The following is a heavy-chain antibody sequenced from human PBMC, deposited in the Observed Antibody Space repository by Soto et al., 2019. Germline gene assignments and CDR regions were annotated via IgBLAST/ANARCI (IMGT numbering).Heavy chain of an antibody. D-gene: IGHD1-26*01. V-gene: IGHV4-31*03. CDR1: GGSISSGGYY. CDR2: IYYSGSP. CDR3: ARYYSGSSYFSA. Sequence: QVQLQESGPGLVKPSQTLSLTCTVSGGSISSGGYYWSWIRQHPGKGLEWIGYIYYSGSPYYNPSLKSRVTITVDKYKNQFSLKLSSVTAADTAVYYCARYYSGSSYFSAWSQGTLVTVSS. J-gene: IGHJ4*02.